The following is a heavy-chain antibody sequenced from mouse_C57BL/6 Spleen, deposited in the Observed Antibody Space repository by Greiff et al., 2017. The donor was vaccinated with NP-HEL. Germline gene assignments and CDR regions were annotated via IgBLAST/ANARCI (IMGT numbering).Heavy chain of an antibody. CDR2: ISNGGGST. D-gene: IGHD1-1*01. CDR3: ARRINTVVAGDYYAMDY. Sequence: EVMLVESGGGLVQPGGSLKLSCAASGFTFSDYYMYWVRQTPEKRLEWVAYISNGGGSTYYPDTVKGRFTISRDNAKNTLYLQMNRLKSEDTAMYYCARRINTVVAGDYYAMDYWGQGTSVTVSS. J-gene: IGHJ4*01. V-gene: IGHV5-12*01. CDR1: GFTFSDYY.